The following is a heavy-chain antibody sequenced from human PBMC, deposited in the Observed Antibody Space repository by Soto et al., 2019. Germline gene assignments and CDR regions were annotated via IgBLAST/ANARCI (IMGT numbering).Heavy chain of an antibody. Sequence: QVQLVQSGAEVKKPGSSVKVSCKASGGTFSSYAISWVRQAPGQGLEWMGGIIPIFGTANYAQKFQGRVTSXXDXSXXTAYMELSSLRSEDTAVYYCASPRRGDYEEEGFDYWGQGTLVTVSS. J-gene: IGHJ4*02. D-gene: IGHD4-17*01. V-gene: IGHV1-69*12. CDR3: ASPRRGDYEEEGFDY. CDR1: GGTFSSYA. CDR2: IIPIFGTA.